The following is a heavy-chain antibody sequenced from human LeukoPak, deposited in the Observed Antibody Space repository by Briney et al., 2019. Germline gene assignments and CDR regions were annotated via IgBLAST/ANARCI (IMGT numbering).Heavy chain of an antibody. J-gene: IGHJ4*02. V-gene: IGHV1-2*02. CDR3: ARDLWYGSGSLGY. D-gene: IGHD3-10*01. CDR2: INPNSGGT. Sequence: GASVKVSCRASGYTFTSYGISWVRQAPGQGLEWMGWINPNSGGTNYAQKFRGRVTMTRDTSISTAYMELTSLTSDDTAVYFCARDLWYGSGSLGYWGQGTLVTVSS. CDR1: GYTFTSYG.